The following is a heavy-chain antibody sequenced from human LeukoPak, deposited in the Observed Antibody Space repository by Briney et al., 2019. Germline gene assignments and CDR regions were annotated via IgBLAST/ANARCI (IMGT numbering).Heavy chain of an antibody. V-gene: IGHV4-4*07. Sequence: SETLSLTCTVSGGSISSYYWSWIRQPAGKGLEWIGRIYTSGSTNYNPSLKSRVTMSVDTSKNQFSLKLSSVTAADPAVYYCAKYLAATSESHLDYWGQGTLVTVSS. CDR2: IYTSGST. D-gene: IGHD6-13*01. J-gene: IGHJ4*02. CDR1: GGSISSYY. CDR3: AKYLAATSESHLDY.